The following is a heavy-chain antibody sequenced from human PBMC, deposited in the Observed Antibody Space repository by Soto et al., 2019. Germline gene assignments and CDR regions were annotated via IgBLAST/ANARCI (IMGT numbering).Heavy chain of an antibody. Sequence: GGSLRLSCEGSGFTFSKYGMHWVRQAPGKGLEWVAVMSSDGRNEYYADSVKGRFTISRDNSNSTLYLQMSSLRPEDTAVYYCAKVGHIAVVTAWFDYWGQGTLVTVSS. V-gene: IGHV3-30*18. CDR3: AKVGHIAVVTAWFDY. D-gene: IGHD2-21*02. CDR2: MSSDGRNE. CDR1: GFTFSKYG. J-gene: IGHJ4*02.